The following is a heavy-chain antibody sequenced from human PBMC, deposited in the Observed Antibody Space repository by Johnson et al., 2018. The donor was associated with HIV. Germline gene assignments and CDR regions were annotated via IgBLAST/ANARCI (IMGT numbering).Heavy chain of an antibody. CDR1: GFTFSDYA. J-gene: IGHJ3*02. CDR2: ISHDGSNK. CDR3: AKERGYSYGRGAFDI. Sequence: QVQLVESGGGVVQPGRSLRLSCAASGFTFSDYAMHWVRQAPGKGLEWVAVISHDGSNKYYADSVKGRFTISRDNSKNTLYLQMNSLRAEDTAVYYCAKERGYSYGRGAFDIWGQGTMVTVSS. V-gene: IGHV3-30*04. D-gene: IGHD5-18*01.